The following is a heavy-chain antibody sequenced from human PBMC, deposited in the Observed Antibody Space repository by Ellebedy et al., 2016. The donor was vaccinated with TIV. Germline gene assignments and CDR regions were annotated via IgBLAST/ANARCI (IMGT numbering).Heavy chain of an antibody. Sequence: GESLKISXSTSGFDFEEFDMAWFRQAPGKGLEWVSLIRRESNGGTAEYAASVEGRFFISRDDSQRIAYLQMNNLKSEDTGVYFCTRDNGIDAWGQGTTVTVSS. J-gene: IGHJ6*02. CDR3: TRDNGIDA. CDR2: IRRESNGGTA. V-gene: IGHV3-49*03. CDR1: GFDFEEFD.